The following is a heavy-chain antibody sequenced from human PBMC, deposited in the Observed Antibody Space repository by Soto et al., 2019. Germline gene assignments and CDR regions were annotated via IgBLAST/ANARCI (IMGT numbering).Heavy chain of an antibody. D-gene: IGHD6-13*01. Sequence: GGSLRLSCAASGFSFSSYSMHWVRQAPGKGLEWVAVISYDGSNKYYADSVKGRFTITRGSSKNTVSLQMNSLRLEDTAVYYCARAPPRGIAAPGTWGSGMDVWGQGTTVTVSS. CDR2: ISYDGSNK. CDR3: ARAPPRGIAAPGTWGSGMDV. CDR1: GFSFSSYS. J-gene: IGHJ6*02. V-gene: IGHV3-30*04.